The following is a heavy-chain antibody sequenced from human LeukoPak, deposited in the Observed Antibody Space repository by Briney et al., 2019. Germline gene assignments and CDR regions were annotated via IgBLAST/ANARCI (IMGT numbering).Heavy chain of an antibody. V-gene: IGHV4-59*08. J-gene: IGHJ4*02. CDR2: VYYSGST. D-gene: IGHD6-19*01. CDR1: GGXISSYY. CDR3: ARHGGYSNGWWDY. Sequence: SETLSLTCTVSGGXISSYYWGWIRXPPGKGLEWIGYVYYSGSTTYSPSLRRRVTISVDTSKNQFSLKLASVTAADTAVYYCARHGGYSNGWWDYWGQGTLVTVSS.